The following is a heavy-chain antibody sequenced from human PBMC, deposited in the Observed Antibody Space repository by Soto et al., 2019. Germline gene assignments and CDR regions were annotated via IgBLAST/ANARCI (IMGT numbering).Heavy chain of an antibody. D-gene: IGHD1-1*01. J-gene: IGHJ6*02. CDR1: GYTFTSYY. CDR2: INPSGGST. CDR3: ARGVTTGDYYYGMDV. Sequence: QVQLVQSGAEVKKPGASVKVSCKASGYTFTSYYMHWVRQAPGQGLAWMGIINPSGGSTSYAQKFQVRVTMTRDTSTSTVYMELSSLRSEDKAVYYCARGVTTGDYYYGMDVWGQGTTVTVSS. V-gene: IGHV1-46*01.